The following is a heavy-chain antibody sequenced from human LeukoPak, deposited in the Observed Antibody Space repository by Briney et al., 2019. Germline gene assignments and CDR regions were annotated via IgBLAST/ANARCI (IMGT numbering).Heavy chain of an antibody. CDR1: GGSISSSSYY. CDR3: ARHSDYGDYGYMDV. J-gene: IGHJ6*03. D-gene: IGHD4-17*01. V-gene: IGHV4-39*01. Sequence: SETLSLTCTVSGGSISSSSYYWGWIRQPPGKGLEWIGSTYYSGSTYYNPSLKSRVTISVDTSKNQFSLKLSSVTAADTAVYYCARHSDYGDYGYMDVWGKGATVTVSS. CDR2: TYYSGST.